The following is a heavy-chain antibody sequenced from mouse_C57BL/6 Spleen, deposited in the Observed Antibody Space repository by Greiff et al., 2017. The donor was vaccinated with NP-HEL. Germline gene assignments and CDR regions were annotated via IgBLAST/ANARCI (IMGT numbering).Heavy chain of an antibody. J-gene: IGHJ2*01. V-gene: IGHV1-81*01. Sequence: QVQLQQSGAELARPGASVKLSCKASGYTFTSYGISWVKQRTGQGLEWIGEIYPRSGNTYYNEKFKGKATLTADKSSSTAYMELRSLTSEDSAVYFCAREGAGTPTPYYFDYWGQGTTLTVSS. CDR2: IYPRSGNT. D-gene: IGHD4-1*01. CDR3: AREGAGTPTPYYFDY. CDR1: GYTFTSYG.